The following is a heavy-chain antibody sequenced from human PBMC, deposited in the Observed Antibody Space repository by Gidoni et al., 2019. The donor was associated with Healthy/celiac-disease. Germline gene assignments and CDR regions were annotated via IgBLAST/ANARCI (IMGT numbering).Heavy chain of an antibody. Sequence: QVQLVQSGAEVKKPGASVKVSCKASGYTFTGYYMPWVRQAPGQGLEWMGRINPNSGGTNYAQKFQGRVTMTRDTSISTAYMELSRLRSDDTAVYYCARDPLYSSGWHYYYGMDVWGQGTTVTVSS. CDR1: GYTFTGYY. J-gene: IGHJ6*02. CDR2: INPNSGGT. D-gene: IGHD6-19*01. CDR3: ARDPLYSSGWHYYYGMDV. V-gene: IGHV1-2*06.